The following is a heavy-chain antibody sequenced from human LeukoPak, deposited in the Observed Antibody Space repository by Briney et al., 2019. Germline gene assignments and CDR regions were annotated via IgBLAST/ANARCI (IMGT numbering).Heavy chain of an antibody. CDR2: VRSRGYGGTT. D-gene: IGHD3-22*01. J-gene: IGHJ4*02. V-gene: IGHV3-49*03. CDR1: GFTFGDFP. CDR3: TRVAPDYYDSRPDY. Sequence: GGPLRLSCTTSGFTFGDFPMSWFRQAPGKGLEWIGLVRSRGYGGTTEYAASVRGRFTISRDDSKSIAYLQMNGLKTEDTAVYYCTRVAPDYYDSRPDYWGQGTLVTVSS.